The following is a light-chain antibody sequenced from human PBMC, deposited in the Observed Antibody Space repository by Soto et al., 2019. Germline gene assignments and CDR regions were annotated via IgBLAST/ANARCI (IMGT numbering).Light chain of an antibody. Sequence: QSALTQPPSASGSPGQSVTISCTGTSSDVGGYNYVSWYQQYPGRAPKLMIYEVTKRPSGVPDRFSGSKSGNTASLTVSGLQAEDEADYYCSSYAASNNVYFVFVGGTKLTVL. CDR1: SSDVGGYNY. CDR3: SSYAASNNVYFV. J-gene: IGLJ3*02. CDR2: EVT. V-gene: IGLV2-8*01.